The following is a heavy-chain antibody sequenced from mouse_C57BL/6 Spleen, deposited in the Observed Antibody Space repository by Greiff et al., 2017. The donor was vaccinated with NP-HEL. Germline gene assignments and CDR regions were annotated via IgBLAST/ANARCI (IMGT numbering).Heavy chain of an antibody. CDR3: ARLGDGYPAWFAY. CDR2: IYPRDGST. CDR1: GYTFTDHT. V-gene: IGHV1-78*01. D-gene: IGHD2-3*01. Sequence: LQESDAELVKPGASVKISCKVSGYTFTDHTIHWMKQRPEQGLEWIGYIYPRDGSTKYNEKFKGKATLTADKSSSTAYMQLNSLTSEDSAVYVCARLGDGYPAWFAYWGQGTLVTVSA. J-gene: IGHJ3*01.